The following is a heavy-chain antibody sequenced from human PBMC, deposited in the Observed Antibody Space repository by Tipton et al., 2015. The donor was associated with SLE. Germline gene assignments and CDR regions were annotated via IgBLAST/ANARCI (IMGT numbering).Heavy chain of an antibody. J-gene: IGHJ4*02. CDR3: AKDTSGSDSRGIYN. CDR1: GFTFSRYW. V-gene: IGHV3-7*03. Sequence: SLRLSCVVSGFTFSRYWMSWVRQAPGKGLEWVANINQDGSEKYHVDSVKGRFTISRDNSKNSLFLQMNSLRAEDSALYYCAKDTSGSDSRGIYNWGQGTLVTVAS. D-gene: IGHD1-26*01. CDR2: INQDGSEK.